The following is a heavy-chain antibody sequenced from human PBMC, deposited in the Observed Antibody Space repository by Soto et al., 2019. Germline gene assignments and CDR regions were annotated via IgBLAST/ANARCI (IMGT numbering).Heavy chain of an antibody. CDR1: GYSFTSYW. D-gene: IGHD2-2*03. Sequence: PGESLKISCKGSGYSFTSYWIGWVRQMPGKDLEWLRIIYPGDSDTRYSPSFQGQVTISADKSISTAYLQWSSLKASDTAMYYCARSRKTAGYCSDDAQNPLAYWGQGTFDPGSS. J-gene: IGHJ4*01. CDR3: ARSRKTAGYCSDDAQNPLAY. CDR2: IYPGDSDT. V-gene: IGHV5-51*01.